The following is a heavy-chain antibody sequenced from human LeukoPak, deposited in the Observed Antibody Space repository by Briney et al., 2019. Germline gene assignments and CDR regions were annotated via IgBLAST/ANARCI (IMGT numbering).Heavy chain of an antibody. J-gene: IGHJ4*02. Sequence: ASVKVSCKASGGTFSSYAISWVRQAPGLGLEWMGRIIPIFGTANYAQKFQGRVTITTDESTSKAYMQLSSLRSEDTAVYYCARVPIIAAGGEFDYWGQGTLVTVSS. CDR1: GGTFSSYA. D-gene: IGHD6-13*01. CDR2: IIPIFGTA. V-gene: IGHV1-69*05. CDR3: ARVPIIAAGGEFDY.